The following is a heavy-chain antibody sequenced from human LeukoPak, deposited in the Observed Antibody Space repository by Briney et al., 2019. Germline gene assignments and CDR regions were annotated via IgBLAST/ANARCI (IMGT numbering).Heavy chain of an antibody. V-gene: IGHV4-34*01. J-gene: IGHJ4*02. Sequence: SETLSLTCAVYGGSFSGYYWSWFRQPPGKGLEWIGEINHSGSTNYNPSLKSRVTISVDTSKNQFSLKLSSVTAADTAVYYCARVSKQWLVRVYYFDYWGQGTLVTVSS. CDR1: GGSFSGYY. D-gene: IGHD6-19*01. CDR2: INHSGST. CDR3: ARVSKQWLVRVYYFDY.